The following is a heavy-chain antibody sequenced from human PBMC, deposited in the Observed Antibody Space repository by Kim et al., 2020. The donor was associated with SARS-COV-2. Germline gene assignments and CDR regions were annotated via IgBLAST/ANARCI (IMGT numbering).Heavy chain of an antibody. CDR3: ARGAGIAARVDWFDP. V-gene: IGHV3-21*01. Sequence: GGSLRLSCAASGFTFSSYSMNWVRQAPGKGLEWVSSISSSSSYIYYADSVKGRFTISRDNAKNSLYLQMNSLRAEDTAVYYCARGAGIAARVDWFDPWGQGTLVTVSS. CDR2: ISSSSSYI. D-gene: IGHD6-6*01. CDR1: GFTFSSYS. J-gene: IGHJ5*02.